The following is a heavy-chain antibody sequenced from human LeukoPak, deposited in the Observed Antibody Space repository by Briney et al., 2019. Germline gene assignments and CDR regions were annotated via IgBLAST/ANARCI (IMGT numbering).Heavy chain of an antibody. CDR3: ARDPPYSSSWNLVGGY. D-gene: IGHD6-13*01. CDR2: INPNSGGT. CDR1: GYTFTGYY. Sequence: ASVKVSCKASGYTFTGYYMHWVRQAPGQGLEWMGWINPNSGGTNYAQKLQGRVTMTRDTSISTAYMELSRLRSDDTALYYCARDPPYSSSWNLVGGYWGQGTLVTVSS. J-gene: IGHJ4*02. V-gene: IGHV1-2*02.